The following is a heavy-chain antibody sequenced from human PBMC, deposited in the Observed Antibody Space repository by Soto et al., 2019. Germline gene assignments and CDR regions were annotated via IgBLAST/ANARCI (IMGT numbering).Heavy chain of an antibody. V-gene: IGHV3-30*18. D-gene: IGHD3-22*01. J-gene: IGHJ6*02. CDR2: ISYDGSNK. Sequence: QVQLVESGGGVVQPGRSLRLSCAASGFTFSSYGMHWVRQAPGKGLEWVAVISYDGSNKYYADSVKGRFTISRDNSKNTLYLQMNSLRAEDTAVYYCAKGLFAYYYDSSGYSNYGMDVWGQGTTVTVSS. CDR3: AKGLFAYYYDSSGYSNYGMDV. CDR1: GFTFSSYG.